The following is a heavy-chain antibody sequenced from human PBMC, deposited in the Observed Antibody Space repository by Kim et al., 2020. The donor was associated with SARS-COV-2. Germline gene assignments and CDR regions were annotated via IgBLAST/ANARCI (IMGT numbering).Heavy chain of an antibody. J-gene: IGHJ5*02. CDR1: GFTFSRSS. CDR2: ISGFDDGT. CDR3: AKPNWNPRGDWFDP. Sequence: GGSLRLSCEASGFTFSRSSMYWVRQAPGKGLEWVSSISGFDDGTYYADSVKGRFTISRDISKNTLYLQMNSLRAEDTAIYYCAKPNWNPRGDWFDPWGQGTLVTVSS. D-gene: IGHD1-20*01. V-gene: IGHV3-23*01.